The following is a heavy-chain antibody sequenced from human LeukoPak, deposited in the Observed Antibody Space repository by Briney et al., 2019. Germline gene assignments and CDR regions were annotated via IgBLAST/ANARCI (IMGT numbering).Heavy chain of an antibody. CDR1: GFTFSNYW. CDR2: IKQDGSEK. J-gene: IGHJ5*02. D-gene: IGHD1-26*01. CDR3: ARRVGAILYNWFDP. V-gene: IGHV3-7*01. Sequence: GGSLRLSCAASGFTFSNYWMSWVRQAPGKGLEWVANIKQDGSEKYYVDSVKGRFTISRDNAKNSLYLQMNSLRAEDTAVYYCARRVGAILYNWFDPWGQGTLVTVSS.